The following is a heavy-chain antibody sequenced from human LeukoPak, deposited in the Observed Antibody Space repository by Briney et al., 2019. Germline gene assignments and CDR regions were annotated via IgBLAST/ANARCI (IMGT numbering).Heavy chain of an antibody. J-gene: IGHJ2*01. V-gene: IGHV3-9*01. CDR2: ISWNSGSI. CDR1: GFTFDDYA. CDR3: ARVRHDYGDLRDWYFDL. Sequence: GRSLRLSCAASGFTFDDYAMHWVRQAPGKGLEWVSGISWNSGSIGYADSVKGRFTISRDNAKNSLYLQMNSLRAEDTALYYCARVRHDYGDLRDWYFDLWGRGTLVTVSS. D-gene: IGHD4-17*01.